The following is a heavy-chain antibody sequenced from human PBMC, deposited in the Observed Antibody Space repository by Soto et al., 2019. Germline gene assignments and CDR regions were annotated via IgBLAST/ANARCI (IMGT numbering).Heavy chain of an antibody. CDR1: GDSMSSSDYY. V-gene: IGHV4-39*01. D-gene: IGHD6-19*01. J-gene: IGHJ4*02. CDR3: ARRTVNIRTFYSGLKTHCFDY. Sequence: SETLSLTCAVSGDSMSSSDYYWGWIRQPPGKGLEWIGSIYYSGSTYYNPSLQSRVAISVGTSKNQFSLKLKSVTAADTAIYYCARRTVNIRTFYSGLKTHCFDYWGQGAPVTVSS. CDR2: IYYSGST.